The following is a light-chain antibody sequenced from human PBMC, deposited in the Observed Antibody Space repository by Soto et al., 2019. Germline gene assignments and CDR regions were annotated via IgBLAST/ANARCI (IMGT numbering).Light chain of an antibody. CDR3: CSYAGSSSYVV. J-gene: IGLJ2*01. CDR1: SSDVGSYNL. CDR2: EVS. Sequence: QSALTQPASVSGSPGQSITISCTGTSSDVGSYNLVSWYQQHPGKAPKLMIYEVSKRPSGVSNRFSGSKSGNTASLTISRLEAEDEADYYCCSYAGSSSYVVFGGGTKLTVL. V-gene: IGLV2-23*02.